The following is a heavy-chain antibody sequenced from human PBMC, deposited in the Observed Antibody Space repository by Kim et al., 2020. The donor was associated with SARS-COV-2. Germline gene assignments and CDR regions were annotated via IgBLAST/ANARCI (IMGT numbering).Heavy chain of an antibody. V-gene: IGHV3-33*01. CDR2: IWYDGSNK. D-gene: IGHD5-12*01. J-gene: IGHJ3*02. CDR3: ARGGDGYIIGDEAFDI. CDR1: GFTFSSYG. Sequence: GGSLRLSCAASGFTFSSYGMHWVRQAPGKGLEWVAVIWYDGSNKYYADSVKGRFTISRDNSKNTLYLQMNSLRAEDTAVYYCARGGDGYIIGDEAFDIWGQGTMVTVSS.